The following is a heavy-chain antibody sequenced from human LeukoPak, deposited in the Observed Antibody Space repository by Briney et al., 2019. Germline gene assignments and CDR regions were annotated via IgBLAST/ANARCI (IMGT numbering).Heavy chain of an antibody. J-gene: IGHJ4*02. D-gene: IGHD2-15*01. CDR2: VDYSGST. Sequence: PSETLSLTCTVSGGSISSGGYHWSWMRQPPGKGLEWIGYVDYSGSTNYSPSLKSRISISVDTSKNQFSLKLRSVTAADTAVYYCARLQDSDTAYVDCWGQGTLVTVSS. CDR3: ARLQDSDTAYVDC. CDR1: GGSISSGGYH. V-gene: IGHV4-61*08.